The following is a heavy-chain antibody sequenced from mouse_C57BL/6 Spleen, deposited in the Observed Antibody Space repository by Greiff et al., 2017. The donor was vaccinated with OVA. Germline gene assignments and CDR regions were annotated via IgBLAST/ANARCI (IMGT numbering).Heavy chain of an antibody. CDR3: ARWDEGYAMDY. CDR2: IHPNSGST. J-gene: IGHJ4*01. V-gene: IGHV1-64*01. D-gene: IGHD4-1*01. Sequence: QVQLQQPGAELVKPGASVKLSCKASGYTFTSYWMNWVKQRPGQGLEWIGMIHPNSGSTNSNEKFKSKATLTVDKSSSTAYMQLSSLTSEDAAVYYCARWDEGYAMDYWGQGTSVTVSS. CDR1: GYTFTSYW.